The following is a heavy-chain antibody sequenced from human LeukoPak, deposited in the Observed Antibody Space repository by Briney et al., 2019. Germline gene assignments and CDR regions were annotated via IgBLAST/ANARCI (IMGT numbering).Heavy chain of an antibody. CDR1: GGSVSSTNW. CDR2: VHLDGRT. D-gene: IGHD6-25*01. J-gene: IGHJ4*02. CDR3: AREGGFYRPLDY. V-gene: IGHV4-4*02. Sequence: SETLSLTCGVSGGSVSSTNWWTWIRQPPGKGLEWIGEVHLDGRTNFSPSLKSRLTMSVDLSENHVSLKLTSVTAADTAVYYCAREGGFYRPLDYSGQGTLVTVSS.